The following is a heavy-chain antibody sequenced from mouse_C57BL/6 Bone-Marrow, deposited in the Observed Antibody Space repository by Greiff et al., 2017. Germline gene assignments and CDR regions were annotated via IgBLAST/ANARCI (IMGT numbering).Heavy chain of an antibody. CDR3: ARSGGY. CDR2: IHPNSGST. D-gene: IGHD4-1*01. J-gene: IGHJ2*01. V-gene: IGHV1-64*01. CDR1: GYTFTSYW. Sequence: QVQLQQPGAELVKPGASVKLSCTASGYTFTSYWMPWVQQRPGQGLEWIGMIHPNSGSTNYHEKFKSKATLTVDKSSSTAYMQLSSLTSEDSAVYYCARSGGYWGQGTTLTVSS.